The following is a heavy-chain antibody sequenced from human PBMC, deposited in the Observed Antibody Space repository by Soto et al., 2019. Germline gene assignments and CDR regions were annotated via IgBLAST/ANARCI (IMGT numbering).Heavy chain of an antibody. J-gene: IGHJ4*02. CDR3: ANDPRGSY. CDR2: ISYDGSNK. Sequence: QVQLVESGGGVVQPGRSLRLSCAASGFTFSSYGMHWVRQAPGKGLEWVAVISYDGSNKYYADSVKGRFTISRDNSKNTLYLQMNSLRAEDTAVYYCANDPRGSYWGQGTLVTVSS. V-gene: IGHV3-30*18. CDR1: GFTFSSYG.